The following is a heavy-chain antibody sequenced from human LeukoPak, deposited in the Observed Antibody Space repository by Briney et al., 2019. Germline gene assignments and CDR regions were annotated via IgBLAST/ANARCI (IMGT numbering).Heavy chain of an antibody. J-gene: IGHJ5*02. V-gene: IGHV3-7*01. D-gene: IGHD2/OR15-2a*01. CDR1: GFTFSTYW. Sequence: GGSLRLSCAASGFTFSTYWMAWVRQAPGKGLEWVANIKYDGSEKYYVDSVKGRFNISRENDKNSLYMQMNSLRDEDTAVYYCARDLVIEPTGDWFDPWGQGTLVIVSS. CDR2: IKYDGSEK. CDR3: ARDLVIEPTGDWFDP.